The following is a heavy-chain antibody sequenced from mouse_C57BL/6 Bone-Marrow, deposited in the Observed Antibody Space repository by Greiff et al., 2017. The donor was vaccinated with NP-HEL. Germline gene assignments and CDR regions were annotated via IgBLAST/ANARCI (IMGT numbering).Heavy chain of an antibody. J-gene: IGHJ3*01. D-gene: IGHD4-1*01. CDR2: INPYNGGT. Sequence: EVKLMESGPVLVKPGASVKMSCKASGYTFTDYYMNWVKQSHGKSLEWIGVINPYNGGTSYNQKFKGKATLTVDKSSSTAYMELNSLTSEDSAVYYCARSRTWDWFAYWGQGTLVTVSA. V-gene: IGHV1-19*01. CDR3: ARSRTWDWFAY. CDR1: GYTFTDYY.